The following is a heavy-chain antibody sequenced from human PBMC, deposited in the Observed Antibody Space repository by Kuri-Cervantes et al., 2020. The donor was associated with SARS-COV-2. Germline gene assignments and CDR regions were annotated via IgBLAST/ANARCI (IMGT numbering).Heavy chain of an antibody. V-gene: IGHV3-23*01. CDR3: AKGGYCSSTSCYLLGY. D-gene: IGHD2-2*01. CDR1: GFTFSSYA. J-gene: IGHJ4*02. Sequence: GESLKISCAASGFTFSSYAMSWVRQAPGKGLEWVSAISGSGGSTYYADSVKGRFTISRDNSKNTLYLQMNSLRAEDTAVYYCAKGGYCSSTSCYLLGYWGQGTLVTVSS. CDR2: ISGSGGST.